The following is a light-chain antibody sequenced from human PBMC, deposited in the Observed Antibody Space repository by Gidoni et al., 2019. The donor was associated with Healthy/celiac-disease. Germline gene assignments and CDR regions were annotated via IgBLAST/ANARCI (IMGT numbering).Light chain of an antibody. J-gene: IGKJ1*01. CDR3: QQYNSYSPKWT. CDR1: QSISSW. Sequence: DIQMTQSPSTLSASVGDRVTITCRASQSISSWLAWYQQKPGKAPKLLIYDASSLESGVPSRFSGSGSGTEFTLTISSLQPDDFATYYCQQYNSYSPKWTFXQXTKVXIK. CDR2: DAS. V-gene: IGKV1-5*01.